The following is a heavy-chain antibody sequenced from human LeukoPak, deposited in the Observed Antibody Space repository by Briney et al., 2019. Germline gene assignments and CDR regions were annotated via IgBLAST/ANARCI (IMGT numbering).Heavy chain of an antibody. CDR1: GGFISSYY. Sequence: SETLSLTCTVSGGFISSYYWSWIRQPPGKGLEWIGYIYYSGSTNYNPSLKSRVTISVDTSKNQFSLKLSSVTAADTAVYYCARLSYYDFWSPNWFDPWGQGTLVTVSS. CDR3: ARLSYYDFWSPNWFDP. J-gene: IGHJ5*02. V-gene: IGHV4-59*01. CDR2: IYYSGST. D-gene: IGHD3-3*01.